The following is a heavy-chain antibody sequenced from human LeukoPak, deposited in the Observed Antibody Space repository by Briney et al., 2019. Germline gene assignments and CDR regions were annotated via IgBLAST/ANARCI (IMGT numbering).Heavy chain of an antibody. V-gene: IGHV3-53*01. CDR1: GFTVSSNY. D-gene: IGHD3-22*01. CDR3: AHYDSSGYPGGMDV. Sequence: GRSLRLSCAASGFTVSSNYMSWVRQAPGKGLEWVSVIYSGGSTYYADSVKGRFTISRDNSKNTLYLQMNSLRAEDTAVYYCAHYDSSGYPGGMDVWGQGTTVTVSS. J-gene: IGHJ6*02. CDR2: IYSGGST.